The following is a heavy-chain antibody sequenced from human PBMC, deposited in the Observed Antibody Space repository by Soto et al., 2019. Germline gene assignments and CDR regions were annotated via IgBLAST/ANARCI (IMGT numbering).Heavy chain of an antibody. D-gene: IGHD4-4*01. CDR3: TTHTLAFDYSNLFDY. CDR1: GFTFSNAW. Sequence: GGSLRLSCAASGFTFSNAWMNWVRQAPGKGLEWVGRIKSRTDGGTTDYAAPVKGRFTISRDDSKNTLYLQMNSLKTEDTAVYYCTTHTLAFDYSNLFDYWGQGTLVTVS. CDR2: IKSRTDGGTT. V-gene: IGHV3-15*07. J-gene: IGHJ4*02.